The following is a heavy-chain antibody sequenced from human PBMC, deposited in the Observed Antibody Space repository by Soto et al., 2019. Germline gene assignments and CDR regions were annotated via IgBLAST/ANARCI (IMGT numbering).Heavy chain of an antibody. D-gene: IGHD4-17*01. J-gene: IGHJ4*02. Sequence: QVQLVQSGAEVKKPGASVKVSCKASGYTFTSYDISWVRQATGQGIEWMGWMNPNSGNTGYAQKFQGRVIMTRNTSKSTGYMERSSLRSEETAVYYCARTVYGDNVDYWGQRTLVTVSS. CDR3: ARTVYGDNVDY. CDR2: MNPNSGNT. V-gene: IGHV1-8*01. CDR1: GYTFTSYD.